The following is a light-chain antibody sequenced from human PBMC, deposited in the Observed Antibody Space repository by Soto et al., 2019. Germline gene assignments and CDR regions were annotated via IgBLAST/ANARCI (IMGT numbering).Light chain of an antibody. J-gene: IGKJ5*01. CDR2: GAS. CDR3: HHYHNWPMT. Sequence: EIVLTQSPGPLSLSPGERATLSCRASQSVSSSYLAWYQQKPGQAPRLLIYGASSRATGIPARFSGSGSGTDFTLTISSLEPEDFAVYYCHHYHNWPMTFGQGTRLEIK. CDR1: QSVSSSY. V-gene: IGKV3-20*01.